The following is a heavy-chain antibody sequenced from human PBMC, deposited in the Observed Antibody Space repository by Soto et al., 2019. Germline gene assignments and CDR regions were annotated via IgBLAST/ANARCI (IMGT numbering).Heavy chain of an antibody. CDR2: INAGNGNT. Sequence: QVQLVQSGAEVKKPGASVKVSFKASGYTFTSYAMHWVRQAPGQRLEWMGWINAGNGNTKYSQKLQGRVTITRDTSASSDYMALRSLRSEDTAVYYVARAPGYSYGYNGGQGTLVTVSS. CDR1: GYTFTSYA. D-gene: IGHD5-18*01. CDR3: ARAPGYSYGYN. J-gene: IGHJ4*02. V-gene: IGHV1-3*01.